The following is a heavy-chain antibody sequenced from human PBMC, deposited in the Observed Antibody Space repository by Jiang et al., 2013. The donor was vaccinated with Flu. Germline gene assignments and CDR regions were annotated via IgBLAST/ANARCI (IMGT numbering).Heavy chain of an antibody. CDR2: TYYRSKWYN. Sequence: QTLSLTCAISGDSVSSNSAAWNWIRQSPSRGLEWLGRTYYRSKWYNDYAVSVKSRITINPDTSKNQFSLQLNSVTPEDTAVYYCARDEFSRRGTRFDYWGQGTLVTVSS. CDR3: ARDEFSRRGTRFDY. V-gene: IGHV6-1*01. J-gene: IGHJ4*02. D-gene: IGHD6-13*01. CDR1: GDSVSSNSAA.